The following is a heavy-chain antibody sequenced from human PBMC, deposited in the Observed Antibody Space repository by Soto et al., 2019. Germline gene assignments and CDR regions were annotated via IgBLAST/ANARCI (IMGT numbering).Heavy chain of an antibody. CDR3: ATSRAVAATFYPYY. D-gene: IGHD6-19*01. CDR2: IYYSGST. V-gene: IGHV4-30-4*01. CDR1: GGSISSGDYY. J-gene: IGHJ4*02. Sequence: SETLSLTCTVSGGSISSGDYYWSWIRQPPGKGLEWIGYIYYSGSTYYNPSLKSRVTISVDTSKNQFSLKLSSVTAADTAVYYCATSRAVAATFYPYYWGQGTLVTVSS.